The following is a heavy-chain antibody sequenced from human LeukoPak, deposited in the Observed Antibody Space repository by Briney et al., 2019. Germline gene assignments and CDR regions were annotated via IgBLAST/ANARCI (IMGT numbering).Heavy chain of an antibody. CDR3: AKDYDSSVSSFDY. CDR2: FDPEDDEI. J-gene: IGHJ4*02. CDR1: GYTLSDLS. V-gene: IGHV1-24*01. Sequence: GASVKVSCKVSGYTLSDLSMHWVRQAPGKGLEWMGGFDPEDDEIIYAQKFQGRVTMTEDTSTDTAYMELSSLRAEDTAVYYCAKDYDSSVSSFDYWGQGTLVTVSS. D-gene: IGHD3-22*01.